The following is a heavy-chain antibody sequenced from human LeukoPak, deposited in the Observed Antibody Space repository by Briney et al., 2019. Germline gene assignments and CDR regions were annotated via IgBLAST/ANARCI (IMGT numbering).Heavy chain of an antibody. CDR3: AKEQRIRHCSEGVCMEGYYFDY. V-gene: IGHV3-23*01. CDR1: GFNFNMFA. J-gene: IGHJ4*02. CDR2: LSRSGTTT. D-gene: IGHD2-15*01. Sequence: GGSLRLSCTGTGFNFNMFATHWVRQAPGKGLEWVSGLSRSGTTTNYADSVKGRFTISRDRSQHTMFLQLNSLRPEDTAVYYCAKEQRIRHCSEGVCMEGYYFDYWGQGTLVTVSS.